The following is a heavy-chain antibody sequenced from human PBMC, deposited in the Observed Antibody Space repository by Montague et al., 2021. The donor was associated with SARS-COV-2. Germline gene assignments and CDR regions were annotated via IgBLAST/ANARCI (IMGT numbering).Heavy chain of an antibody. J-gene: IGHJ6*02. Sequence: SETLSLTCTVSGGSISSYYWSWIRQPPGKGLEWIGYIYYSGSTNYSPSLKSRVTISVDTSKNQFSLKLSSVTAADTAVYYCAREGGYGSRYYYGMDVWGQGTTVTVSS. CDR1: GGSISSYY. CDR3: AREGGYGSRYYYGMDV. CDR2: IYYSGST. D-gene: IGHD3-10*01. V-gene: IGHV4-59*01.